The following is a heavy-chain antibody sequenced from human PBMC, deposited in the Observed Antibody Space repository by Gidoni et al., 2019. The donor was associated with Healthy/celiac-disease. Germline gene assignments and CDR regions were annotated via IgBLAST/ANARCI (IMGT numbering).Heavy chain of an antibody. D-gene: IGHD3-9*01. CDR1: GFTFSCYA. V-gene: IGHV3-23*01. J-gene: IGHJ4*02. CDR2: ISGSGGST. Sequence: EVQLLESGGGLVQPGGSLRLSCAASGFTFSCYAMRWVRPAPGKGLEWVSAISGSGGSTYYADSVKGRFTISRDNSKNTLYLQMNSLRAEDTAVYYCAKESDILTGYPSYYFDYWGQGTLVTVSS. CDR3: AKESDILTGYPSYYFDY.